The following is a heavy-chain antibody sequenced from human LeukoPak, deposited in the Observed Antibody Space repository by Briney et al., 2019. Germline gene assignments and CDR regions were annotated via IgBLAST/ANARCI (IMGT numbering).Heavy chain of an antibody. CDR3: AKPSGGFSYVNNWFDP. J-gene: IGHJ5*02. CDR2: ISWSGGSI. D-gene: IGHD5-18*01. Sequence: GGSLRRSCAASGFTFGDYAMHWVRKAPGKGLEWVSGISWSGGSIGYADCVGGRFTISRDNAKNSLFLQMNGLRAEDTALYYCAKPSGGFSYVNNWFDPWGQGTLVTVSS. V-gene: IGHV3-9*01. CDR1: GFTFGDYA.